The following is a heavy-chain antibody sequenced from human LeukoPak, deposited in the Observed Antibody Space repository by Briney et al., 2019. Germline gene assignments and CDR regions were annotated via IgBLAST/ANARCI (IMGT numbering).Heavy chain of an antibody. CDR3: ARKTPARTFDY. Sequence: SSETLSLPCAVYGGSFSGYYWSWIRQPPGKGLEWIGEINHSGSTNYNPSLKSRVTISVDTSKNQFSLKLSSVTAADTAVYFCARKTPARTFDYWGQGTLVTVSS. CDR2: INHSGST. V-gene: IGHV4-34*01. CDR1: GGSFSGYY. J-gene: IGHJ4*02.